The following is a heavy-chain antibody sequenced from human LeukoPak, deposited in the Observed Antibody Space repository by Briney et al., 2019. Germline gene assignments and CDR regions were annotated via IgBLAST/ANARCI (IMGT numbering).Heavy chain of an antibody. V-gene: IGHV1-8*03. CDR2: MNPNSGNT. CDR1: GYTFTSYD. D-gene: IGHD3-10*01. CDR3: ATRLRLPGYGSGSYYNVRVLGY. J-gene: IGHJ4*02. Sequence: ASVKVSCKASGYTFTSYDINWVRQATGQGLEWMGWMNPNSGNTGYAQKFRGRVTITRNTSISTAYMELSSLRSEDTAVYYCATRLRLPGYGSGSYYNVRVLGYWGQGTLVTVSS.